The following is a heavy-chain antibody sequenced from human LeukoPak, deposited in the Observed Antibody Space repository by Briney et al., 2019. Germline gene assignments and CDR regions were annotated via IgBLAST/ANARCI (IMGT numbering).Heavy chain of an antibody. CDR1: GFTFSGYT. Sequence: GSLRLSCAVSGFTFSGYTMSWVRQAPGKGLQWVSAISGSGGSTFYADSVKGRFTISRDNSKNTLYLQMNSLRAEDTAVYYCARDYYDSSGYRFDYWGQGTLVTVSS. V-gene: IGHV3-23*01. CDR3: ARDYYDSSGYRFDY. J-gene: IGHJ4*02. D-gene: IGHD3-22*01. CDR2: ISGSGGST.